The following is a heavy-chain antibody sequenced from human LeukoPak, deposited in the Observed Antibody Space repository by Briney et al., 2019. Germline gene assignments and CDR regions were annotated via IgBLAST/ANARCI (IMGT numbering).Heavy chain of an antibody. CDR3: ARARAYCSSTSCYYFDY. CDR2: FDPEDAEV. Sequence: ASVKVSCKVSGNTLTDLSIHWVRQAPEKGLDWMGGFDPEDAEVIYAEKFQDRVTMTEDPSTDTAYLELSSLRSEDTAVYYCARARAYCSSTSCYYFDYWGQGTLVTVSS. D-gene: IGHD2-2*01. V-gene: IGHV1-24*01. J-gene: IGHJ4*02. CDR1: GNTLTDLS.